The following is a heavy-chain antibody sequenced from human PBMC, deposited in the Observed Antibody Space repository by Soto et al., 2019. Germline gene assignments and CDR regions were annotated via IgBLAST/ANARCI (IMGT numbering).Heavy chain of an antibody. J-gene: IGHJ4*02. CDR2: INNDGSGT. V-gene: IGHV3-74*01. Sequence: EVQLVESGGGSVQPGGSLRLSCPASGITLSHFWMHWVRQAPGKGLVWVARINNDGSGTSYADFAKGRFTISKDDAKKTLYLQMNSLRAEDTSLYYCTTAFEHWGRGTLVTVSS. CDR1: GITLSHFW. CDR3: TTAFEH.